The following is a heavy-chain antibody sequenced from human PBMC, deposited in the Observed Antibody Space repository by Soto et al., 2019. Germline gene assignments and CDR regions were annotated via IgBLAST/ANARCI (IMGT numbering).Heavy chain of an antibody. CDR3: AREGGSGNYRYYAMDV. CDR1: GGTFSSYA. CDR2: IIPIFGTA. V-gene: IGHV1-69*12. D-gene: IGHD3-10*01. Sequence: QVQLVQSGAEVKKPGSSVKVSCKASGGTFSSYAISWVRQAPGQGLEWMGGIIPIFGTANYAQKFQGRVTITADESTSTAYMELSSLRSEDTAAYYCAREGGSGNYRYYAMDVWAEGTTVTVSS. J-gene: IGHJ6*01.